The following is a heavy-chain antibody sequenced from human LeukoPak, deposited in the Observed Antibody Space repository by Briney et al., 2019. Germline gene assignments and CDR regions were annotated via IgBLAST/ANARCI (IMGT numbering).Heavy chain of an antibody. J-gene: IGHJ2*01. CDR3: ARAPGSDNLYWYFDL. V-gene: IGHV4-4*07. D-gene: IGHD1-14*01. CDR1: GGSISSHY. Sequence: PSETLSLTCTVSGGSISSHYWSWIRQAAGKGLEWIGRIYASGSTNYNPSLKSRVTMLVDTSKNQFSLKVTSVTAADTAVYYCARAPGSDNLYWYFDLWGRGALVTVSS. CDR2: IYASGST.